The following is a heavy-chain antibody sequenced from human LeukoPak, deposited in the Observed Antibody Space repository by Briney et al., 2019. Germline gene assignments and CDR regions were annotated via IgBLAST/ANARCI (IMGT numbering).Heavy chain of an antibody. J-gene: IGHJ4*02. CDR3: AREVAGMVFDY. Sequence: SVKVSCKASGDTFSSYAISWVRQAPGQGLEWMGRIIPILGIANYAQKFQGRVTITADKSTSTAYMELSSLRSEDTAVYYCAREVAGMVFDYWGQGTLVTVSS. V-gene: IGHV1-69*04. CDR2: IIPILGIA. CDR1: GDTFSSYA. D-gene: IGHD6-19*01.